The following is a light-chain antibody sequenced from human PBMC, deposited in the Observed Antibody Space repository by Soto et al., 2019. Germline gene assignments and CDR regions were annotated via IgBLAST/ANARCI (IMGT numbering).Light chain of an antibody. CDR3: SSYVSSNYG. V-gene: IGLV2-14*03. CDR2: DVS. Sequence: QSALTQPASVSGSPGQSITISCTGTSSDVGGSNYVSWYQQHSGKAPKLIIFDVSHRPSGFSNRISGSKSGNTASLTISGLQAEDEADYYCSSYVSSNYGFGTGTKLTVL. J-gene: IGLJ1*01. CDR1: SSDVGGSNY.